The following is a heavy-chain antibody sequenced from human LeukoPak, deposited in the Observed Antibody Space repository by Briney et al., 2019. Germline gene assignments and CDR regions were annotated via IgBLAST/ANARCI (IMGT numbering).Heavy chain of an antibody. Sequence: PSQSLSLTCAVSGGSISSGGYSWSWIRQPPGKGLEWIGYIYHSGSTYYNPSLKSRVTISVDTSKNQFSLKLNSVTAADTAVYYCARPGKTREYSSSPLSFDYWGQGTLVTVSS. V-gene: IGHV4-30-2*01. CDR3: ARPGKTREYSSSPLSFDY. CDR1: GGSISSGGYS. D-gene: IGHD6-6*01. J-gene: IGHJ4*02. CDR2: IYHSGST.